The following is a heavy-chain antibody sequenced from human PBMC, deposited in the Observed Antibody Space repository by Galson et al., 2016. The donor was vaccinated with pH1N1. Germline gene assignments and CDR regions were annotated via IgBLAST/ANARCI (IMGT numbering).Heavy chain of an antibody. CDR2: IRSTGSDA. Sequence: SLRLSCAASGFTFNNYNMDWVRQVPGKGLEWVSSIRSTGSDAHYGDSVKGRVTIFRDNAKNSLYLQMNSLRVEDTGVYFCPREVFAFKYLFDPWSQGTPVTVSS. CDR1: GFTFNNYN. D-gene: IGHD2-21*01. V-gene: IGHV3-21*01. J-gene: IGHJ5*02. CDR3: PREVFAFKYLFDP.